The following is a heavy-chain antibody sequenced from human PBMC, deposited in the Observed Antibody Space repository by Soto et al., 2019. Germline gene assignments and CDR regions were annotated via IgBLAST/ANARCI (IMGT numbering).Heavy chain of an antibody. V-gene: IGHV4-39*01. CDR1: GGSISSSSYY. Sequence: QLQLQESGPGLMKPSETLSLTCTVSGGSISSSSYYWGWIRQPPGKGLEWIGSIYYSGSTYYNPSLKSRVTMSVEKSKSQFSLNLSSVTAADTAVYYGAKQGFYCSSTSCYRWFDPWGQGTLVTVSS. J-gene: IGHJ5*02. CDR2: IYYSGST. D-gene: IGHD2-2*01. CDR3: AKQGFYCSSTSCYRWFDP.